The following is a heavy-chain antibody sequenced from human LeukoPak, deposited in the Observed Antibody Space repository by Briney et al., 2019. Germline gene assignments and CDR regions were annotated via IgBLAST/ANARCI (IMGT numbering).Heavy chain of an antibody. D-gene: IGHD3-10*01. CDR3: TTDLGTYYHGSQRLIPIDY. Sequence: KSGGSLRLSCVDSGFTFTNAWMSWVRQAPGKGLEWIGRIKSKTDGETTNYAEPVRGRFTISRDDSKSAVYLQMNSLKTEDTAVYYCTTDLGTYYHGSQRLIPIDYWGQGTLVTVSS. CDR2: IKSKTDGETT. J-gene: IGHJ4*02. V-gene: IGHV3-15*01. CDR1: GFTFTNAW.